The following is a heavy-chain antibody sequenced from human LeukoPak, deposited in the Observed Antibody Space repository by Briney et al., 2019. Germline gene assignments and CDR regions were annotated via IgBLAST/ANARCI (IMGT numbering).Heavy chain of an antibody. J-gene: IGHJ3*02. D-gene: IGHD1-26*01. V-gene: IGHV1-3*01. CDR2: INAGNGNT. CDR3: ARTPRVGATTLPGDAFDI. Sequence: ASVKVSCKASGYTFTSYAMHWVRQAPGQRLEWMGWINAGNGNTKYSQKFQGRVTITRDTSASTAYMELSSLRSEDTAVYYCARTPRVGATTLPGDAFDIWGQGTMVTVSS. CDR1: GYTFTSYA.